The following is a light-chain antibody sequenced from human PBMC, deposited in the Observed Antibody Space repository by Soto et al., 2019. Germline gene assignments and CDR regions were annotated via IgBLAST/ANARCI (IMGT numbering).Light chain of an antibody. CDR3: LLSYSGARGV. V-gene: IGLV7-46*01. Sequence: QAVVTQEPSLTVSPGGTGTLTCGSSTGAVTSGHYPYWFQQKPGQAPRTLIYDTSNKHSWTPARFSGSLLGGKAALTLSGAHPEDEAEYYCLLSYSGARGVFGGWTKLTVL. CDR1: TGAVTSGHY. J-gene: IGLJ2*01. CDR2: DTS.